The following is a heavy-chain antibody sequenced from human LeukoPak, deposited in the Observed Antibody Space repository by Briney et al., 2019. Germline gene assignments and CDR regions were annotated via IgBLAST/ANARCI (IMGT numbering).Heavy chain of an antibody. CDR3: ARRDTSGYFSDY. J-gene: IGHJ4*02. V-gene: IGHV3-64*01. CDR2: ISSNGGNT. Sequence: GGSLRLSCVASGFTFTNAWMSWVRQAPGKGLEYVAAISSNGGNTYYPNSMKGRFTISRDNSNNTLYLQMGGLRVEDMAVYYCARRDTSGYFSDYWGQGTLVTVSS. D-gene: IGHD6-19*01. CDR1: GFTFTNAW.